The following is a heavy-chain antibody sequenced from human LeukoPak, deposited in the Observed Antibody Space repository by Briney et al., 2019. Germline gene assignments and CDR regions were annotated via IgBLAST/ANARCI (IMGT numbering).Heavy chain of an antibody. D-gene: IGHD6-13*01. V-gene: IGHV4-34*01. CDR2: INHSGST. CDR3: ARGGVAAARSYYYYMDV. Sequence: SETLSLTCAVYGGSFSGYYWSWIRQPPGKGLEWIGEINHSGSTNYNPSLKSRVTISVDTSKNQFSLKLSSVTAADTAVYYCARGGVAAARSYYYYMDVWGKGTTVTVSS. CDR1: GGSFSGYY. J-gene: IGHJ6*03.